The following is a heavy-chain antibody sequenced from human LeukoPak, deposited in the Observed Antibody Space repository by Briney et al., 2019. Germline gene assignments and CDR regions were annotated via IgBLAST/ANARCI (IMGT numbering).Heavy chain of an antibody. Sequence: GGSLRLSCAAAGFTFTSYWMHWVRQAPGKGLVWVSFVNNDGRSTNYADSVKGRFTISRDNARNTLYLQMDSLRAEDTAVYYCVRELRYSSGRTWGQGTLATVSS. CDR2: VNNDGRST. CDR1: GFTFTSYW. V-gene: IGHV3-74*01. D-gene: IGHD6-19*01. J-gene: IGHJ5*02. CDR3: VRELRYSSGRT.